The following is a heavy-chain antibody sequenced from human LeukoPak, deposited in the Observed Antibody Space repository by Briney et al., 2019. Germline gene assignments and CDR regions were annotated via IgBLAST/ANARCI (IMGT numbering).Heavy chain of an antibody. J-gene: IGHJ3*02. CDR3: ARDGDYDILTGYLNGDAFDI. D-gene: IGHD3-9*01. CDR1: GFTFSSYS. V-gene: IGHV3-48*01. Sequence: GGSLRLSCAASGFTFSSYSMYWVRQAPGKGLEWVSYISSSSSTIYYADSVKGRFTISRDNAKNSLYLQMNSLRAEDTAVYYCARDGDYDILTGYLNGDAFDIWGQGTMVTVSS. CDR2: ISSSSSTI.